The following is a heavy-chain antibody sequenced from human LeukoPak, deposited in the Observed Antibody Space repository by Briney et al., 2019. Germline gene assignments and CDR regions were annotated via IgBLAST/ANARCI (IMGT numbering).Heavy chain of an antibody. V-gene: IGHV3-74*03. Sequence: GGSLRLSCAASGFTFSSSWMHWVRQGPEKGLVWVSHINSDGIRITYADSVKGRFTISRDNSKNTLYLQMNSLRAEDTAVYYCAKETRYYYDSSGYYHRPFDYWGQGTLVTVSS. CDR2: INSDGIRI. CDR3: AKETRYYYDSSGYYHRPFDY. D-gene: IGHD3-22*01. J-gene: IGHJ4*02. CDR1: GFTFSSSW.